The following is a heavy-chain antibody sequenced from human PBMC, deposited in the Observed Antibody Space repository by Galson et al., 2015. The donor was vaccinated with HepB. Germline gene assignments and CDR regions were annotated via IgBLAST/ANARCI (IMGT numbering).Heavy chain of an antibody. CDR2: IWYDGSNK. V-gene: IGHV3-33*01. CDR1: GFTFSSYG. Sequence: SLRLSCAASGFTFSSYGMHWVRQAPGNGLEWVAVIWYDGSNKYYADSVKGRFTISRDNSKNTLYLQMNSLRAEDTAVYYCARSLTGEGDYWGQGTLVTVSS. CDR3: ARSLTGEGDY. J-gene: IGHJ4*02. D-gene: IGHD7-27*01.